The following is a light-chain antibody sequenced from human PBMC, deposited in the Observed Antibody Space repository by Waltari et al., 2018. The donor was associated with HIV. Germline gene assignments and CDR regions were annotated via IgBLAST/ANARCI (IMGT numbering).Light chain of an antibody. Sequence: DIQMTQSPSSLSASVGDRVTITCRASQSISSYLNWYQQKPGKAPKLLIYAASSLQSGVPSRFSGSGSGTDFTLTISSLQPEDFATYDCQQSYSTLFTFGPGTKVDI. V-gene: IGKV1-39*01. CDR2: AAS. J-gene: IGKJ3*01. CDR1: QSISSY. CDR3: QQSYSTLFT.